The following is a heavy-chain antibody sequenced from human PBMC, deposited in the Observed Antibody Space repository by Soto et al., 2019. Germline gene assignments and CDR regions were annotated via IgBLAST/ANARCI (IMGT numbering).Heavy chain of an antibody. D-gene: IGHD3-3*01. CDR2: INSDGSST. Sequence: GGSLRLSCAASGFTFSSYWMHWVRQAPGKGLVWVSRINSDGSSTSYADSVKGRFTISRDNAKNTLYLQMNSLRAEDTAVYYCARNYDFWPWAFDIWGQRTMVTVSS. CDR3: ARNYDFWPWAFDI. CDR1: GFTFSSYW. V-gene: IGHV3-74*01. J-gene: IGHJ3*02.